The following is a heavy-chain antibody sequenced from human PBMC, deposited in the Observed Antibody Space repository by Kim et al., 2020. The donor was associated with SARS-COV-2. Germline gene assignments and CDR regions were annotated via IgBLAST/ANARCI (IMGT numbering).Heavy chain of an antibody. V-gene: IGHV4-39*07. CDR3: ARGRAAAGSFDY. Sequence: SETLSLTCTVSGGSISSSSYYWGWIRQPPGKGLEWIGSIYYSGSTYYNPSLKSRVTISVDTSKNQFSLKLSSVTAADTAVYYCARGRAAAGSFDYWGQGT. D-gene: IGHD6-13*01. CDR2: IYYSGST. J-gene: IGHJ4*02. CDR1: GGSISSSSYY.